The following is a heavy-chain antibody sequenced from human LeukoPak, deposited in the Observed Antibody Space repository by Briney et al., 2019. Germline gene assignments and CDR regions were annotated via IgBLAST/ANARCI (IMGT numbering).Heavy chain of an antibody. CDR3: ASSRDGSGYYYYFDY. V-gene: IGHV1-69*04. CDR1: GGTFSSYA. D-gene: IGHD3-22*01. CDR2: IIPILGIA. Sequence: ASVKVSCKASGGTFSSYAISWVRQAPGQGLEWMGRIIPILGIANYAQKFQGRVTITADKSTSTAYMELSSLRSEDTAVYYCASSRDGSGYYYYFDYWGQGTLVTVSS. J-gene: IGHJ4*02.